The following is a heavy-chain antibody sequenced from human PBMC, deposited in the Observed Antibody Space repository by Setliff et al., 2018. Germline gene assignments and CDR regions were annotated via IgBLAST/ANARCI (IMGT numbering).Heavy chain of an antibody. Sequence: SETLSLTCTVSGGSISSYYWSWIRQPPGKGLEWIGYIDYSGSTNYNPSLKSRVTISLDTSKNQFSLRLSSVTAADTAVYYCARTRYGLGGRPYWGQGTLVTVSS. D-gene: IGHD2-15*01. J-gene: IGHJ4*02. V-gene: IGHV4-59*01. CDR3: ARTRYGLGGRPY. CDR1: GGSISSYY. CDR2: IDYSGST.